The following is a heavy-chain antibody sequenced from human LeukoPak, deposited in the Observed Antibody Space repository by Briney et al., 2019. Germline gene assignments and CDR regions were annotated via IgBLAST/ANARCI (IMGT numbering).Heavy chain of an antibody. CDR3: ARKIYGSDNYIDY. CDR1: GFTFSDYY. V-gene: IGHV3-11*01. Sequence: GGSLRLSCVASGFTFSDYYINWIRQAPGMGLEWIAYLSSGGSMIYYADSVKGRFAISRDNAKNSVYLQMNSLRAEDTALYYCARKIYGSDNYIDYWGQGTLLTVSS. CDR2: LSSGGSMI. J-gene: IGHJ4*02. D-gene: IGHD3-10*01.